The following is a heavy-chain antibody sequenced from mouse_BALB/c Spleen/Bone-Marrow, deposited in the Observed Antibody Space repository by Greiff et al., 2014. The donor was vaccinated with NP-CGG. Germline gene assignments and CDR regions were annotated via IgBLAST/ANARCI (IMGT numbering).Heavy chain of an antibody. CDR2: IYPEDFNT. CDR1: GYTFTNFY. J-gene: IGHJ4*01. D-gene: IGHD2-3*01. V-gene: IGHV1S56*01. CDR3: ARKSHRAYESMMY. Sequence: QVQLKESGLELVKPGASVRISCKASGYTFTNFYIHWVKQRPGQGLEWIGWIYPEDFNTKFNENFKGKATLTADKSSSTAYMQLSSLMSEDSAVYYCARKSHRAYESMMYWGPGTSVTVSA.